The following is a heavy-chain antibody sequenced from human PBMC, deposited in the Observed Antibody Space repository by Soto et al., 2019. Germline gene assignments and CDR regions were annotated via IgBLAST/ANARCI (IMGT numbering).Heavy chain of an antibody. J-gene: IGHJ4*02. CDR2: IIPIFGTA. V-gene: IGHV1-69*13. Sequence: SVKVSCKASGGTFSSYAISWVRQAPGQGLEWMGGIIPIFGTADYAQKFQGRVTITADESTSTAYMELSSLRSEDTVVYYCARDYADYVLGYFDYWGQGTLVTVSS. D-gene: IGHD4-17*01. CDR1: GGTFSSYA. CDR3: ARDYADYVLGYFDY.